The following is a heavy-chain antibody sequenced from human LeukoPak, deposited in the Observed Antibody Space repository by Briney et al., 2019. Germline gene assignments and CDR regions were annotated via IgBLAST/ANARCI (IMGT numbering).Heavy chain of an antibody. CDR2: IKEDGTGK. CDR1: GLTFNIHW. CDR3: ARGWPAIDY. J-gene: IGHJ4*02. Sequence: GGSLTLSCEASGLTFNIHWMTWVRQSPGKGLEWVANIKEDGTGKYHLDSVKGRFTISRDNTKNSLYLQMNNLTAEDTALYYCARGWPAIDYWGRGTLVTVSS. V-gene: IGHV3-7*04. D-gene: IGHD2-2*01.